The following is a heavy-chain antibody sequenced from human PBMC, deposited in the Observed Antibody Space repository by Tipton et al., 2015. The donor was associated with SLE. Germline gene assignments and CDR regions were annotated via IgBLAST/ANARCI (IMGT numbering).Heavy chain of an antibody. J-gene: IGHJ4*02. D-gene: IGHD6-19*01. V-gene: IGHV4-4*08. CDR2: IYTSGST. CDR3: AREPEQSLFDY. CDR1: GGSISSHY. Sequence: TLSLTCTVSGGSISSHYWSWIRQPPGKGLEWIGYIYTSGSTNYNPSLKSRVTISVDTSKNQFSLKLSSVTAADTAVYYCAREPEQSLFDYWGQGTLVTVSS.